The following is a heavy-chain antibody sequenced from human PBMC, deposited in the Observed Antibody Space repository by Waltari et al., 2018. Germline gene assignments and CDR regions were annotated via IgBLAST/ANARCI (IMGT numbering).Heavy chain of an antibody. J-gene: IGHJ6*02. Sequence: QVRLVQSGAEVKKPGSSVKVSCKAFGGSFSSYSINWVRQAPGQGLEWMGGIIPVFGTANYAQKLQDRRAITADESTSTAYMELSSLRSEDTAAYYCTTSSYCGTTTCYQYYGMDVWGQGTTVTVSS. CDR1: GGSFSSYS. D-gene: IGHD2-2*01. V-gene: IGHV1-69*01. CDR3: TTSSYCGTTTCYQYYGMDV. CDR2: IIPVFGTA.